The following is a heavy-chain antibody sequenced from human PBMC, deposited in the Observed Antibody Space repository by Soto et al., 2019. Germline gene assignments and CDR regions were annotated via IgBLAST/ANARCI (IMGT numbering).Heavy chain of an antibody. J-gene: IGHJ4*01. V-gene: IGHV3-23*01. Sequence: GGSLRLSCEVSGFTLRSYAMTWVRQAPWRGLEWVSLVGDTNTNTYYAASVKVRFTISRDNSANTVSLQMNSLTAEDTAIYYCARGSGLHCDDGCYSRAFDSWGHGSLVTVSS. CDR3: ARGSGLHCDDGCYSRAFDS. CDR1: GFTLRSYA. D-gene: IGHD2-21*02. CDR2: VGDTNTNT.